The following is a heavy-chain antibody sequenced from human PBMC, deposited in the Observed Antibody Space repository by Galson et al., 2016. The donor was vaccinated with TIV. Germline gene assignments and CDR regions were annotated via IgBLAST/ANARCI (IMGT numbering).Heavy chain of an antibody. CDR3: PKDRNTAFDTHYSYYGLDV. CDR1: GGTFSSYV. V-gene: IGHV1-69*13. J-gene: IGHJ6*02. CDR2: IIPMFGTA. Sequence: SVKVSCKASGGTFSSYVIKWVRQAPGQGLEWMGEIIPMFGTANYAQKFQGRVTITADESTSTAYMELSSLRSEDTAVYYCPKDRNTAFDTHYSYYGLDVWGQGTTVIVSS. D-gene: IGHD5-18*01.